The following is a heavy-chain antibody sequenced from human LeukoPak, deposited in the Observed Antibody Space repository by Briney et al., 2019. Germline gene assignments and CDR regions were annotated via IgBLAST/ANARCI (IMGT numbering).Heavy chain of an antibody. CDR2: ISSSSTYI. D-gene: IGHD3-3*01. CDR1: GFAFISYS. V-gene: IGHV3-21*01. J-gene: IGHJ3*02. Sequence: PGGSLRLSCAASGFAFISYSMNWVRQAPGKGLEWVSSISSSSTYIYYADSVKGRFTISRDNAKNSLYLQMNSLRAEDTAVYYCARDVSSTYYDFWSGHQPHDAFDIWGQGTMVTVSS. CDR3: ARDVSSTYYDFWSGHQPHDAFDI.